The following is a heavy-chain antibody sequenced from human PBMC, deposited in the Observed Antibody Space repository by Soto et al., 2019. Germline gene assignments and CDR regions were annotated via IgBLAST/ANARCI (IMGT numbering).Heavy chain of an antibody. Sequence: ASVKVSCKASGGTFSSYTISWVRQAPGQGLEWMGRIIPILGIANYAQKFQGRVTITADKSTSTAYMELSSLRSEDTAVYYCANSSGWSAFDIWGQGTMVTVSS. V-gene: IGHV1-69*02. J-gene: IGHJ3*02. D-gene: IGHD6-19*01. CDR1: GGTFSSYT. CDR2: IIPILGIA. CDR3: ANSSGWSAFDI.